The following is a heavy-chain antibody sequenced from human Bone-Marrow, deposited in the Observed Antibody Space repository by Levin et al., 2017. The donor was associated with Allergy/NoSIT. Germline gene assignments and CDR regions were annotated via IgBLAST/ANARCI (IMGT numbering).Heavy chain of an antibody. D-gene: IGHD3/OR15-3a*01. CDR1: GFTLSSYA. CDR3: AKRYSPPQGLVNDAFDI. CDR2: FSGGGPSA. J-gene: IGHJ3*02. V-gene: IGHV3-23*01. Sequence: LSGGSLRLSCAASGFTLSSYAMSWVRQAPGKGLEWVSGFSGGGPSAYYADSVKGRFTISRDNSKNTLYLLMNSLRAEDTAVYYCAKRYSPPQGLVNDAFDIWGQGTVVTVSS.